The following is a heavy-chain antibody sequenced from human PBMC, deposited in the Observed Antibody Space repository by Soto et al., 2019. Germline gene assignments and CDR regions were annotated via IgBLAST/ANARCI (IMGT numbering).Heavy chain of an antibody. Sequence: EVQLVESGGGLVQPGGSLRLSCAASGFTFSSYAMHWVRQAPGKGLEYVSAISSNGGSTYYANSVKGRFTISRDNSKNTLYLQMGSLRDEDMAVYYWARQGSGSYYFDYWGQGTLVTVSS. V-gene: IGHV3-64*01. CDR1: GFTFSSYA. CDR2: ISSNGGST. D-gene: IGHD2-15*01. CDR3: ARQGSGSYYFDY. J-gene: IGHJ4*02.